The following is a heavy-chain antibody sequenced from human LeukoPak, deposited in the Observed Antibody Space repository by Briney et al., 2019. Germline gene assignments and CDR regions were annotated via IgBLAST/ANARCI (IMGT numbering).Heavy chain of an antibody. CDR1: GFTFSSYA. Sequence: GGSLRLSCAASGFTFSSYAMHWVRQAPGKGLEWVAVISYDGSNKYYADSVKGRFTISRDNSKNTLYLQMNSLRAEDTAVYYCAKDSTIAYSRADYWGQGTLVTVSS. CDR2: ISYDGSNK. D-gene: IGHD6-13*01. J-gene: IGHJ4*02. CDR3: AKDSTIAYSRADY. V-gene: IGHV3-30*04.